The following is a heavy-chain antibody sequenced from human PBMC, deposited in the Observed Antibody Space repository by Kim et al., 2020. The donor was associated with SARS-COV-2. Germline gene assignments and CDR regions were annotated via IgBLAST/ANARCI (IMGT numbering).Heavy chain of an antibody. J-gene: IGHJ6*03. CDR1: GFTGRAYW. CDR3: ARPSRTSCPCYYMDV. V-gene: IGHV3-74*01. CDR2: INSGGRRE. Sequence: GGSLRLSCAASGFTGRAYWMDWVRQAPGKGLGWGSGINSGGRREDAGAAVKGRFTSSRDTAMNTLYLQMNSLRAEDTAVYYWARPSRTSCPCYYMDVWGTGTTFT. D-gene: IGHD2-2*01.